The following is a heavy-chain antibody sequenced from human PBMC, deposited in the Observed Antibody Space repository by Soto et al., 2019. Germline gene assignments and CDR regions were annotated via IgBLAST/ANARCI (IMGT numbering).Heavy chain of an antibody. CDR1: GGSISSSSYY. Sequence: QSLTCTVSGGSISSSSYYWGWIRQPPGKGLEWIGSIYYSGSTYYNPSLKSRVTISVDTSKNQFSLKLSSVTAADTAVYYCARQSRANPNAFDIWGQGTMVTVSS. V-gene: IGHV4-39*01. CDR3: ARQSRANPNAFDI. CDR2: IYYSGST. J-gene: IGHJ3*02.